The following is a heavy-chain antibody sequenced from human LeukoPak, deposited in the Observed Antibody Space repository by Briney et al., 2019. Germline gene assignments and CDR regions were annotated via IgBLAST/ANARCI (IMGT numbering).Heavy chain of an antibody. CDR2: INPTGGST. D-gene: IGHD1-26*01. CDR3: ARDNSVGDNAWWFDP. Sequence: EASVTVSCTASGYTFTSYYMHWVRQAPGQGLEWVGLINPTGGSTGYAQKFQGRVTMTRDMSTSTDYMELSSLRSEDTAIYYCARDNSVGDNAWWFDPWGQGTLVTVSS. CDR1: GYTFTSYY. V-gene: IGHV1-46*01. J-gene: IGHJ5*02.